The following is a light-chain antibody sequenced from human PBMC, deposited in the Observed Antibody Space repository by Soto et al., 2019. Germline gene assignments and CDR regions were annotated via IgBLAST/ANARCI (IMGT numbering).Light chain of an antibody. CDR1: SSDIGSDEL. CDR2: EAF. CDR3: CSYAGSTTWV. Sequence: QSALTQPASVSGSPGQSITISCTGTSSDIGSDELVSWYQQHPGRAPKIIIYEAFKRPSGVSNRFSGSRSGNTASLTISGLRGEDEADYYCCSYAGSTTWVFGGGTKVTVL. V-gene: IGLV2-23*01. J-gene: IGLJ3*02.